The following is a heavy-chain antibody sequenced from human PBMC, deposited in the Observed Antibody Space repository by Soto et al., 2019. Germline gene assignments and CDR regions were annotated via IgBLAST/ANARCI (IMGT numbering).Heavy chain of an antibody. D-gene: IGHD2-21*02. V-gene: IGHV1-2*04. CDR2: INPNTGGT. CDR1: GYSFTDNY. J-gene: IGHJ6*04. Sequence: QAQLVQSGADVKKPGASVKVSCKASGYSFTDNYMHWVRQAPGQGLEWLGWINPNTGGTHLAQKFQGLVTTTRDTYINTAYMELTRLKSDDTGFYYCGMPTDDFRYGLDVWGKWTTVTVSS. CDR3: GMPTDDFRYGLDV.